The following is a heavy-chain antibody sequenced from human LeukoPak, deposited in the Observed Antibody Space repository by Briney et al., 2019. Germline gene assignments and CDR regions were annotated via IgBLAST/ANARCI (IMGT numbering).Heavy chain of an antibody. V-gene: IGHV3-7*01. Sequence: GGSLRLSCVASGFTLNSNNMNWVRQAPGKGLEWVANIKQDGSEKYYVDSVKGRFTISRDNAKKSLYLQMNSLRAEDTAVYYCARARYSDYWGQGTLVTVSS. D-gene: IGHD3-9*01. CDR1: GFTLNSNN. CDR2: IKQDGSEK. J-gene: IGHJ4*02. CDR3: ARARYSDY.